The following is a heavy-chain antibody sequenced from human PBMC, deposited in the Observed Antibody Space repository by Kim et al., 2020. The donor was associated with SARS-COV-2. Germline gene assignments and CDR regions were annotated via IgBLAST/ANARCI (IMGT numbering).Heavy chain of an antibody. CDR3: AKMTSGIAVAGRDFDY. CDR1: GFTFSSYA. D-gene: IGHD6-19*01. V-gene: IGHV3-23*01. Sequence: GGSLRLSCAASGFTFSSYAMSWVRQAPGKGLEWVSAISGSGGSTYYADSVKGRFTISRDNSKNTLYLQMNSLRAEETAVYYCAKMTSGIAVAGRDFDYWGQGTLVTVSS. J-gene: IGHJ4*02. CDR2: ISGSGGST.